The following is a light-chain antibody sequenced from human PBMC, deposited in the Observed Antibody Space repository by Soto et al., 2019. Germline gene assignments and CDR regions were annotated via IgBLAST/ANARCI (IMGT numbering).Light chain of an antibody. V-gene: IGKV3-15*01. Sequence: ELVMTQSPGTLSVSPGERATLSCRASQSVRSDLAWYQQRPGQAPRLLMYGASIRATGIPARFSGSGSATEFNLTISSLQSEDVAVYYCQQYSKWPITFGQGTRMEIE. CDR1: QSVRSD. CDR3: QQYSKWPIT. J-gene: IGKJ5*01. CDR2: GAS.